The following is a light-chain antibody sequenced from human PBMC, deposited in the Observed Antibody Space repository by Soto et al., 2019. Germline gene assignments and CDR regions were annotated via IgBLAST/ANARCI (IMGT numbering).Light chain of an antibody. CDR2: DAS. CDR1: HSINDW. Sequence: TESASSLSASVVDRVTITCRARHSINDWLAWYQQKPGKAPKLLIYDASSLESGVPSRFSGSGSGTQFSLIISGLQPEDFATYYCQQYHGFWFGQGTKVDIK. CDR3: QQYHGFW. V-gene: IGKV1-5*01. J-gene: IGKJ1*01.